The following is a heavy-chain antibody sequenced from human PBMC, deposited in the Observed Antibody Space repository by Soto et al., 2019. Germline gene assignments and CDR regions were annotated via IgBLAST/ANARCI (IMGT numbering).Heavy chain of an antibody. V-gene: IGHV5-51*01. CDR1: GYSFTSYW. CDR2: IYPGDSDT. Sequence: PGESLKISCKGSGYSFTSYWIGWVRQMPGKGLEWMGIIYPGDSDTTYSPSFQGHVTISADTSISTAYLRWRSLEAPDTAMYYCARRFCRAGSCYSAFDIWGQGTMVTVSS. D-gene: IGHD2-15*01. CDR3: ARRFCRAGSCYSAFDI. J-gene: IGHJ3*02.